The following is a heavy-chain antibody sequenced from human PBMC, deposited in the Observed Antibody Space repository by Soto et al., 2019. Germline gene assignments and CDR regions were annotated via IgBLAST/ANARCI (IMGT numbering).Heavy chain of an antibody. CDR1: GYTFTSYG. J-gene: IGHJ3*02. Sequence: QVQLVQSGAEVKKPGASVKVSCKASGYTFTSYGISWVRQAPGQGLEWMGWISAYNGNTNYAQKLQGRVTMTTDTSTSTAYMELRSLRSDDTAVYYCASRPDYGDPTKPNAFDIWGQGTMVTVSS. CDR3: ASRPDYGDPTKPNAFDI. CDR2: ISAYNGNT. V-gene: IGHV1-18*01. D-gene: IGHD4-17*01.